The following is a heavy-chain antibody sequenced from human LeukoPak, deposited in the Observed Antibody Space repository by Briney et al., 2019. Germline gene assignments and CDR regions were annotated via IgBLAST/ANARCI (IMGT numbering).Heavy chain of an antibody. D-gene: IGHD3-10*01. CDR3: ASILLWYVYDY. CDR1: GFPFSTYW. CDR2: INQDGTEK. V-gene: IGHV3-7*03. Sequence: PGDSLRLSCAASGFPFSTYWMSWVRQAPGKGLEWVANINQDGTEKYYVDYVKGRFTISRDYDKNSLYLQMNSLRVEDTYVYYWASILLWYVYDYWGQVALVTVSS. J-gene: IGHJ4*02.